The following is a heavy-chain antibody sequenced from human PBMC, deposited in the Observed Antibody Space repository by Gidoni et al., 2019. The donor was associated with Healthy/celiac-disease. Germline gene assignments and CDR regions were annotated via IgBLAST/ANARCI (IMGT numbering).Heavy chain of an antibody. Sequence: QVQLVESGGGVVQPGRSLRLSCAASGCTFSSYGMHWVRRAPGKGLEWVAVISYDGSNKYYADSLKGLFTISRDNSKNTLYLQMNSLRAEDTAVYYCAKDWGFEYSSSSLDYWGQGTLVTVSS. V-gene: IGHV3-30*18. CDR1: GCTFSSYG. CDR2: ISYDGSNK. J-gene: IGHJ4*02. D-gene: IGHD6-6*01. CDR3: AKDWGFEYSSSSLDY.